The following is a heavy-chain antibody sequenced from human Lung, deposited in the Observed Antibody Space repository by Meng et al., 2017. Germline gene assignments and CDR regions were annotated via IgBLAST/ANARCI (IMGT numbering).Heavy chain of an antibody. V-gene: IGHV1-18*04. CDR1: DYTFNGYG. Sequence: QVHPVQSGADVKKPVASVQVSCKSSDYTFNGYGVSWVRQAPGQGLEGMEWLGAHDGDRSHAPRFQGRVTVTADRLTATSFMELRNLRYDDTAVYYCARGTPGRSYSDFWGQGTLVTVSS. J-gene: IGHJ4*02. CDR3: ARGTPGRSYSDF. CDR2: LGAHDGDR. D-gene: IGHD3-10*01.